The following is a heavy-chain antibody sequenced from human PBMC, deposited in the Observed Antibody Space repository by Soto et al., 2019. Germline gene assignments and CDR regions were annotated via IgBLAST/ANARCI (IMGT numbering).Heavy chain of an antibody. V-gene: IGHV3-7*01. Sequence: GGSLRLSCAASGFTFSTYWMSWVRQAPGKGLEWVANIKQDEGEKFYVDSVKGRFTISRDNAKNSLYLQMNSLRVEDTAVYYCVRVKHMVATFFYYYYMAVGGKGTTVTVSS. J-gene: IGHJ6*03. CDR3: VRVKHMVATFFYYYYMAV. D-gene: IGHD5-12*01. CDR2: IKQDEGEK. CDR1: GFTFSTYW.